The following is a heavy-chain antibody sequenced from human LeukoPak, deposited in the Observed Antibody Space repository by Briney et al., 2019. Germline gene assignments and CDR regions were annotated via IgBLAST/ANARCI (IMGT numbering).Heavy chain of an antibody. Sequence: PGGSLRLSCAASGFTFSSYWMHWVRQAPGKGLVWVSRINSDGSSTSYADSVKGRFTISRDNAENTLYLQMNSLRAEDTAVYYCARAATERYYYGMDVWGQGTTVTVSS. CDR2: INSDGSST. J-gene: IGHJ6*02. CDR1: GFTFSSYW. CDR3: ARAATERYYYGMDV. V-gene: IGHV3-74*01. D-gene: IGHD6-25*01.